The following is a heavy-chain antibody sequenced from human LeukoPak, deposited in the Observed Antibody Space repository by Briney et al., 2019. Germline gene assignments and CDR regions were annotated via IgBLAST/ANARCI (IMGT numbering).Heavy chain of an antibody. D-gene: IGHD1-26*01. V-gene: IGHV3-30*04. CDR1: GFTFSSYA. Sequence: GGSLRLSCAASGFTFSSYAMHWVRQAPGKGLEWVAVISYDGSNKYYADSVKGRFTISRDNSKDTLYLQMNSLRAEDTAVYYCARDVLGATNFVEGPFDYWGQGTLVTVSS. CDR3: ARDVLGATNFVEGPFDY. J-gene: IGHJ4*02. CDR2: ISYDGSNK.